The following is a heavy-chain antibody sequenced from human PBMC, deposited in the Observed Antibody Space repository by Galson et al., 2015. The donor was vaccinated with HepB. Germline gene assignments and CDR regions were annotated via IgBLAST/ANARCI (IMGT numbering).Heavy chain of an antibody. Sequence: SVKVSCKASGYTFTRYAMHWVRQAPGQRLEWMGWINAGNGNTKYSQKFQGRVTITRDTSASTAYMELSSLRSEDTAVYYCARGMWLRVSWFDPWGQGTLVTVSS. V-gene: IGHV1-3*01. CDR1: GYTFTRYA. CDR2: INAGNGNT. CDR3: ARGMWLRVSWFDP. J-gene: IGHJ5*02. D-gene: IGHD5-12*01.